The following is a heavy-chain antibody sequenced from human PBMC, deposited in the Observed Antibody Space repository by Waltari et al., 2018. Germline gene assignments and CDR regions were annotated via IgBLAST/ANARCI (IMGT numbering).Heavy chain of an antibody. Sequence: QVQLQQWGAGLLKPSETLSLTCAVYGGSFSGYYWTGIRQPPGKGLEWIGEINHSGSTNYNPSLKSRVTISVDTSKNQFSLKLSSVTAADTAVYYCARGSPPSSQLDYWGQGTLVTVSS. CDR1: GGSFSGYY. CDR2: INHSGST. D-gene: IGHD6-13*01. J-gene: IGHJ4*02. V-gene: IGHV4-34*01. CDR3: ARGSPPSSQLDY.